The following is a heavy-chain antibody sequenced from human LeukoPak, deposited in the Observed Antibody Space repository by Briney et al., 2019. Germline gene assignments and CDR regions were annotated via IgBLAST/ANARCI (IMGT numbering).Heavy chain of an antibody. D-gene: IGHD3-22*01. CDR1: GYTLTTYD. CDR3: ARCSSSGYYYVAYYFDY. V-gene: IGHV1-2*02. CDR2: MNPNSGGT. Sequence: ASVKVSCKASGYTLTTYDINWVRQATGQGLEWMGWMNPNSGGTNYAQKFQGRVTMTRDTSISTAYMELSRLRSDDTAVYYCARCSSSGYYYVAYYFDYWGQGTLVTVSS. J-gene: IGHJ4*02.